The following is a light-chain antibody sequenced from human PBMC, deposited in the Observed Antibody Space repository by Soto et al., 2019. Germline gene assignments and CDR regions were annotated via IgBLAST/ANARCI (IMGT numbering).Light chain of an antibody. CDR1: QFVSNS. CDR2: GAS. J-gene: IGKJ3*01. Sequence: EIVMTQSPATLSVSPGERVTLSCRASQFVSNSLAWYQQRPGQPPRLLIYGASTRAAGISERFSGSGSGTEFTLTISSLRSEDFAVYYCQQYGGSPLTFGPGTKVEIK. CDR3: QQYGGSPLT. V-gene: IGKV3-15*01.